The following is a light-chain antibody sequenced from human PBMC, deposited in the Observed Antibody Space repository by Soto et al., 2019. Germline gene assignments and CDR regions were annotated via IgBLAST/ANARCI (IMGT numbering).Light chain of an antibody. Sequence: DIVMTQSPLSSPVTLGQPASISCRSSESLVHSDGNTYLSWLHQRPGQPTRLLIYKISKRLPGVPERISGSGAGTEFTLKISRVEAEDVGIYYCMQATQFSWTFGQGTKVEV. V-gene: IGKV2-24*01. CDR3: MQATQFSWT. J-gene: IGKJ1*01. CDR2: KIS. CDR1: ESLVHSDGNTY.